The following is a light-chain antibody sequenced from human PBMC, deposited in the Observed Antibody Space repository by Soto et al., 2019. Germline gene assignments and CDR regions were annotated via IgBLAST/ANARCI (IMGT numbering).Light chain of an antibody. CDR3: QQYGSSPPYT. J-gene: IGKJ2*01. CDR1: QSVSNNY. V-gene: IGKV3-20*01. Sequence: EVVLTXSPGTLSLSXXXXATLSCRASQSVSNNYFAWYQQKPGQAPRLLIFGSSDRATGIPDRFSGSGSGTDFTLTISRLEPEDFAVYYCQQYGSSPPYTFGQGTKLEIK. CDR2: GSS.